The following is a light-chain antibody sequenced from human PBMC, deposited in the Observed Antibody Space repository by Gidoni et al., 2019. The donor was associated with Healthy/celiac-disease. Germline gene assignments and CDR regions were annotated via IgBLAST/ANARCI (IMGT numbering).Light chain of an antibody. CDR2: GAS. J-gene: IGKJ5*01. CDR3: QQYGSSPPIT. Sequence: ELVLTQPPGTLSETPGERATLSCRASQSVRSSYLYCYQQKPGQATRLLIYGASRRATGIPDRFSGSGSGTDFTLTISRLEPEDFAVYYCQQYGSSPPITFGQGTRLEIK. V-gene: IGKV3-20*01. CDR1: QSVRSSY.